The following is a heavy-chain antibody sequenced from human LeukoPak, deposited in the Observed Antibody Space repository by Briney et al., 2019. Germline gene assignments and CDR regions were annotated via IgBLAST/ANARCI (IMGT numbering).Heavy chain of an antibody. CDR1: GGSFSGYY. CDR2: INHSGST. CDR3: ARWYYYGSGSSQ. J-gene: IGHJ4*02. V-gene: IGHV4-34*01. D-gene: IGHD3-10*01. Sequence: SETLSLTCAVYGGSFSGYYWSWIRQPPGKGLGWIGEINHSGSTNYNPSLKSRVTISVDTSKNQFSLKLSSVTAADTAVYYCARWYYYGSGSSQWGQGTLVTVSS.